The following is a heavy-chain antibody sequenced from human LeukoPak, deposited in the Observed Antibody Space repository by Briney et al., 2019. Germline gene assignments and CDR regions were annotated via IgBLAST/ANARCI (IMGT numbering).Heavy chain of an antibody. CDR2: INHSGST. J-gene: IGHJ5*02. V-gene: IGHV4-34*01. D-gene: IGHD6-6*01. CDR3: ARGSSRIAARRNWFDP. CDR1: GGSFSGYY. Sequence: SETLSLTCAVYGGSFSGYYWSWIRQPPGKGLEWIGEINHSGSTNYNPSLKSRVTISVDTSKNQFSLKLSSVTAADTAVYYCARGSSRIAARRNWFDPWGQGTLVTVSS.